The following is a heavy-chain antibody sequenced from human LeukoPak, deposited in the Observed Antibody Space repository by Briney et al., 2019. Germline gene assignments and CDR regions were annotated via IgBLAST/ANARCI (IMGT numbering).Heavy chain of an antibody. CDR3: ARGDDSGYYDYFDY. CDR1: GFTVSSNY. J-gene: IGHJ4*02. Sequence: GGSLRLSCAASGFTVSSNYLSWVRQAPGKGLEWVSTIYTGGNTYYAASVKGRFTISRDFSKNTVFLHMNSLRAEDTATYYCARGDDSGYYDYFDYWGQGALVTVSS. D-gene: IGHD3-22*01. CDR2: IYTGGNT. V-gene: IGHV3-53*01.